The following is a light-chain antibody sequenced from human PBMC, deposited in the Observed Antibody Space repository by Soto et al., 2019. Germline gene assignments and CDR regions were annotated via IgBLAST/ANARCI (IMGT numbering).Light chain of an antibody. Sequence: DIQMTQSPSTLSASVGDSVTFTCRASQSVSIWLAWYQQKPGKAPKLLISGASTLESGVPSRFSGSGSGTEFTLTISSLQPDDFATYYCQQYKNYLTFGQGTKVEIK. CDR3: QQYKNYLT. CDR2: GAS. J-gene: IGKJ1*01. V-gene: IGKV1-5*01. CDR1: QSVSIW.